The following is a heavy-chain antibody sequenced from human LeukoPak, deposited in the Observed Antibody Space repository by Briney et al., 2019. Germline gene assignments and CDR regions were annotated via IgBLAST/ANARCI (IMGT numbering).Heavy chain of an antibody. J-gene: IGHJ5*02. CDR2: IYYSGST. Sequence: SETLSLTCTVSGGSITSGGYYWSWIRQHPGKGLEWMGYIYYSGSTYYNPSLKSRVTISVDTSKNQFSLKLSSVTAADTAVHYCARSDSYYDSSAWDPWGQGTLVTVSS. D-gene: IGHD3-22*01. CDR3: ARSDSYYDSSAWDP. CDR1: GGSITSGGYY. V-gene: IGHV4-31*03.